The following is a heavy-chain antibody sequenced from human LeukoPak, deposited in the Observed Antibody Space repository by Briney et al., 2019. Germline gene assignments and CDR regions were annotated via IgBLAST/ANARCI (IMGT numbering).Heavy chain of an antibody. J-gene: IGHJ4*02. CDR3: ARDNGITGTTDIPFDY. CDR2: INPNSGGT. V-gene: IGHV1-2*02. Sequence: ASVKVSCKASGYTFTGYYTHWVRQAPGQGLEWMGWINPNSGGTNYAQKFQGRVTMTRDTSISTAYMELSRLRSDDTAVYYCARDNGITGTTDIPFDYWGQGTLVTVSS. CDR1: GYTFTGYY. D-gene: IGHD1-7*01.